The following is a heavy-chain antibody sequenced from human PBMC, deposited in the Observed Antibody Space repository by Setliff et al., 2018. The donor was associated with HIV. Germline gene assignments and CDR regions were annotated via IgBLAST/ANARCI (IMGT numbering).Heavy chain of an antibody. CDR2: VHISGSV. V-gene: IGHV4-61*02. CDR3: ARQLTTLDYFDY. CDR1: GGSIRSGSYY. Sequence: SETLSLTCTVSGGSIRSGSYYWSWIRQPAGGGLEWIGRVHISGSVNYNPSLRSRVSISIDTSKNRFSLRLTSVTAADTAVYYCARQLTTLDYFDYWGQGTLVTVSS. D-gene: IGHD4-17*01. J-gene: IGHJ4*02.